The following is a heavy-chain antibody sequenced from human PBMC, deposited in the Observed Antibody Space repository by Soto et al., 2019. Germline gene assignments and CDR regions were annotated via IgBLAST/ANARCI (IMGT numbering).Heavy chain of an antibody. CDR2: IWYDGSNK. D-gene: IGHD2-2*01. CDR3: ARASPYPSYCSRTSCYGGYFDY. V-gene: IGHV3-33*01. Sequence: QVQLVESGGGVVQPGRSLRLSCAASGFTFSSYGMHWVRQAPGKGLEWVAVIWYDGSNKYYADSVKGRFTISRDNSKNTLYMQMNSQRDADTAVYYCARASPYPSYCSRTSCYGGYFDYWGQGTLVTVSS. J-gene: IGHJ4*02. CDR1: GFTFSSYG.